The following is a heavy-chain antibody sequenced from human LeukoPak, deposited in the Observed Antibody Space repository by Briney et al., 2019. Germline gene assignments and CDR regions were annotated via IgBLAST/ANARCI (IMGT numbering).Heavy chain of an antibody. CDR3: ATRSSWSHYYFDY. CDR2: FDPEDGDT. CDR1: GYTLTELS. V-gene: IGHV1-24*01. Sequence: GASVKVSCKVSGYTLTELSMHWVRQAPGKGLEWMGGFDPEDGDTIYAQKFQGRVTMTEDTSTDTAYMELSSLRSEDTAVYYCATRSSWSHYYFDYWGQGTLVTVSS. D-gene: IGHD6-13*01. J-gene: IGHJ4*02.